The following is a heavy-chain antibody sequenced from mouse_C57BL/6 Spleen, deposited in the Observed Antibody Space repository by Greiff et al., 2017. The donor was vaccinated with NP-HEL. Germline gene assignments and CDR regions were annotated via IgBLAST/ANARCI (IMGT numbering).Heavy chain of an antibody. CDR3: ARGLYYDLYFDY. CDR1: GYTFTSYW. V-gene: IGHV1-52*01. Sequence: VQLQQPGAELVRPGSSVKLSCKASGYTFTSYWMHWVKQRPIQGLEWIGNIDPSDSETHYNQKFKDKATLTVDKSSSTAYMQLSSLTSEDSAVYYCARGLYYDLYFDYWGQGTTLTVSS. CDR2: IDPSDSET. J-gene: IGHJ2*01. D-gene: IGHD2-4*01.